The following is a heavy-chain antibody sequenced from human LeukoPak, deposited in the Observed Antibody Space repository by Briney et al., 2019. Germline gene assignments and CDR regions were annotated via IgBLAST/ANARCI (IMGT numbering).Heavy chain of an antibody. CDR2: IYENGGTT. CDR1: GFTFRSHA. J-gene: IGHJ4*02. Sequence: GGSLRLSCVGSGFTFRSHAMSWVRQAREKGVEFVSGIYENGGTTYYADSVKGRFTISRDSSKNTLYLQMNSLRAEDTARYYCAKDYCRGGNCPLPFFDSWGQGTLVTVSS. CDR3: AKDYCRGGNCPLPFFDS. D-gene: IGHD2-15*01. V-gene: IGHV3-23*01.